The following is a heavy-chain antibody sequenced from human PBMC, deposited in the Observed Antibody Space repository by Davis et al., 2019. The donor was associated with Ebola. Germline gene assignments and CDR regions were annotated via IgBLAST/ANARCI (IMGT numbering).Heavy chain of an antibody. Sequence: SVKVSCKASGYTFTSYYMHWVRQAPGQGLEWMGRIIPILGIANYAQKFQGRVTITADKSTSTAYMELSSLRSEDTAVYYCAGGPFGVVVVAATDYWGQGTLVTVSS. CDR2: IIPILGIA. J-gene: IGHJ4*02. CDR3: AGGPFGVVVVAATDY. D-gene: IGHD2-15*01. CDR1: GYTFTSYY. V-gene: IGHV1-69*02.